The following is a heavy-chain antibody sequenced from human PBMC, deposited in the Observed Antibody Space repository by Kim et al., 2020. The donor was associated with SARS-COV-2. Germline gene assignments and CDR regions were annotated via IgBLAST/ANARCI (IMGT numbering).Heavy chain of an antibody. CDR1: GFTFSSYA. CDR3: ANSEARGVIMFRFDY. D-gene: IGHD3-10*01. Sequence: GGSLRLSCAASGFTFSSYAMSWVRQAPGKGLEWVSAISGSGGSTYYADSVKGRFTISRDNSKNTLYLQMNSLRAEDTAVYYCANSEARGVIMFRFDYWGQGTLVTVSS. V-gene: IGHV3-23*01. CDR2: ISGSGGST. J-gene: IGHJ4*02.